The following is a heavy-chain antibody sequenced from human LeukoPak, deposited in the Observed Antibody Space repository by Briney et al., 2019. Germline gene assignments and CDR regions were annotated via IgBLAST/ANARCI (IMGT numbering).Heavy chain of an antibody. CDR1: GFTVSSNY. D-gene: IGHD2-15*01. Sequence: PGGSLRLSCEASGFTVSSNYMSWVRQAPGRGLEWVSVIYSGGSTYYADSVRGRFTISRDNAKNSLYLQMNSLRAEDTAVYYCAKGSRSGGSYYFDYWGQGTLVTVSS. CDR3: AKGSRSGGSYYFDY. J-gene: IGHJ4*02. CDR2: IYSGGST. V-gene: IGHV3-53*01.